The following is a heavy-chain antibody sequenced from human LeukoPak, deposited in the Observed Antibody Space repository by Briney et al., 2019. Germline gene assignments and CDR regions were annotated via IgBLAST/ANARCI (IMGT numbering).Heavy chain of an antibody. V-gene: IGHV4-38-2*02. D-gene: IGHD3-22*01. CDR3: ASGRYYDSSGFYFDY. J-gene: IGHJ4*02. CDR2: IYHSGST. CDR1: GYSISSGYY. Sequence: SETLSLTCTVSGYSISSGYYWGWIRQPPGKGLEWIGSIYHSGSTYYNPSLKSRVTISVDTSKNQFSLKLSSVTAADTAVYYCASGRYYDSSGFYFDYWGQGTLVTVSS.